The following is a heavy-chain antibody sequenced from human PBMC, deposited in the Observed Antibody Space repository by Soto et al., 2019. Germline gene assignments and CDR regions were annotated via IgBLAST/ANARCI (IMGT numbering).Heavy chain of an antibody. CDR1: GFTFSDYY. CDR3: ARQKAWTGEWLSLYAPGMDV. V-gene: IGHV3-11*01. J-gene: IGHJ6*02. D-gene: IGHD3-22*01. Sequence: QVQLVESGGGLVKPGGSLRLSCAASGFTFSDYYMSWIRQAPGKGLEWVSYISSSGSTIYYADSVKGRFTISRDNAHISLYMQMNSLRAEDTAVYYCARQKAWTGEWLSLYAPGMDVWGQGSTVTVSS. CDR2: ISSSGSTI.